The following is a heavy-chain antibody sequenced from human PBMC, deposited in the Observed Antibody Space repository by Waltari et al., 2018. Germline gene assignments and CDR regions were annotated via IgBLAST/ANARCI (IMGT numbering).Heavy chain of an antibody. Sequence: QVQLVQSGAEVKKPGASVKVSCKASGYTFTSYYMHWVRQAPGQGLEWMGIINPSGGSTSYAQKFQGRVTMTRDTSTSTVYMELSSLRSEDTAVYYCARDLVLRYFDWSYYYGMDVWGQGTTVTVSS. J-gene: IGHJ6*02. CDR3: ARDLVLRYFDWSYYYGMDV. CDR2: INPSGGST. V-gene: IGHV1-46*01. CDR1: GYTFTSYY. D-gene: IGHD3-9*01.